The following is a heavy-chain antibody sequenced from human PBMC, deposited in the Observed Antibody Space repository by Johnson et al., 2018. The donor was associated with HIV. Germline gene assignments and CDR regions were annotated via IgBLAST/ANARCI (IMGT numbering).Heavy chain of an antibody. Sequence: QAQLVESGGGVVQPGRSLRLSCAASGFTFSNYGMHWVRQAPGKGLEWVAVIWYDGSNKYYADSVKGRFTISRDNSKNTLYLQMNSLRAEDTAVYYCARDRSTPQPYYYDSSGYRGYSAFDIWGQGTMVTVSS. V-gene: IGHV3-33*08. CDR2: IWYDGSNK. CDR1: GFTFSNYG. D-gene: IGHD3-22*01. CDR3: ARDRSTPQPYYYDSSGYRGYSAFDI. J-gene: IGHJ3*02.